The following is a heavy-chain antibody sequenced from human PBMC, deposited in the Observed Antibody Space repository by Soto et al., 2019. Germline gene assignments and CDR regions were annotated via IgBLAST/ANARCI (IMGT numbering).Heavy chain of an antibody. CDR3: ARDFDYGDSGGAFDI. Sequence: ASETLSLTCAVSGYSISSGYYWGWIRQPPGKGLEWIGSIYHSGSTYYNPSLKSRVTISVDTSKNQFSLKLSSVTAADTAVYYCARDFDYGDSGGAFDIWGHGTMVTVSS. J-gene: IGHJ3*02. D-gene: IGHD4-17*01. V-gene: IGHV4-38-2*02. CDR2: IYHSGST. CDR1: GYSISSGYY.